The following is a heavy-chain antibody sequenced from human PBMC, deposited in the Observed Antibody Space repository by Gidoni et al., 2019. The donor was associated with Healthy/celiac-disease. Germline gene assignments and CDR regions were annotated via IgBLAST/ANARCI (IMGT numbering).Heavy chain of an antibody. CDR3: ARDLERRDD. CDR1: GFTFRSYA. Sequence: QVQLVESGGGVVQPGRSLRLSCAASGFTFRSYAMHWVRQAPGKGLEWVAVISYDGSNKYYADSVKGRFTISRENSKNTLYLQMNSLRAEDTAVYYGARDLERRDDWGQGTLVTVSS. CDR2: ISYDGSNK. V-gene: IGHV3-30-3*01. J-gene: IGHJ4*02.